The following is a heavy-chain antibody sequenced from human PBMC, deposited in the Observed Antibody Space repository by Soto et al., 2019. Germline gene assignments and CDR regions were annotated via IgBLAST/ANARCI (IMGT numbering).Heavy chain of an antibody. CDR3: ARSETAVGGMDV. V-gene: IGHV1-69*02. D-gene: IGHD6-19*01. Sequence: QVQLVQSGAEVKKPGSSVKVSCKASGGTFSSYTISWVRQAPGQGLEWMGRIIPILGIANYAQKFQGRVTITADKSTSTAYMELSGLRSEDTAVYYCARSETAVGGMDVWGKGTTVTVSS. CDR1: GGTFSSYT. CDR2: IIPILGIA. J-gene: IGHJ6*03.